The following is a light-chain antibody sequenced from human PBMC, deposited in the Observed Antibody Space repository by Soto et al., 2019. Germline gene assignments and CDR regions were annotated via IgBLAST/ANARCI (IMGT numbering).Light chain of an antibody. Sequence: ALTQPASVSGSPGQSITISFTGASSDVGSYNLVSWYQQHPGKATKLMIYEVSKRPSGVSNRFSGSKSGNTASLTISGLQAEDEADYCCCSYAGSSAHVFGTGTKVTVL. CDR2: EVS. J-gene: IGLJ1*01. V-gene: IGLV2-23*02. CDR1: SSDVGSYNL. CDR3: CSYAGSSAHV.